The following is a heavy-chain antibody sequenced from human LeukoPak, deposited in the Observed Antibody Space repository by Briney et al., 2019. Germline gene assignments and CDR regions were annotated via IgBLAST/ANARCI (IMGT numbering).Heavy chain of an antibody. J-gene: IGHJ4*02. CDR3: AKGVSGYGSGRPFDY. V-gene: IGHV3-23*01. D-gene: IGHD3-10*01. CDR2: ISDSGSST. CDR1: GFTFSSYA. Sequence: PGGSLRLSCAASGFTFSSYAMIWVRQAPGKGLEWVSLISDSGSSTYYPDSVKGRFTISRGNSKNTVYLQMNSLRAEDTAVYYCAKGVSGYGSGRPFDYWGQGTLVTVSS.